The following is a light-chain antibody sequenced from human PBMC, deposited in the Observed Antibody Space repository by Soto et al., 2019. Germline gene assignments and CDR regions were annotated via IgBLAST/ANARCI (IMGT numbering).Light chain of an antibody. J-gene: IGLJ1*01. V-gene: IGLV2-11*01. CDR3: CSYAGDFYV. Sequence: QTALTQPRSVSGSPGQSVAISCTGTTSDVGGYDYVSWHQQHPGKAPELIIFDVSKRSSGVPDRFSGSKSGNTASLTISGLQAEDEADYFCCSYAGDFYVFGSGTKVTVL. CDR1: TSDVGGYDY. CDR2: DVS.